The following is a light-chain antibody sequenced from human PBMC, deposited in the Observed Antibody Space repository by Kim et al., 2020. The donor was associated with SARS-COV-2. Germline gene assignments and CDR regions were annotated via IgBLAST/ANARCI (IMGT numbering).Light chain of an antibody. CDR1: QTLEDRDGNTY. V-gene: IGKV2-30*01. J-gene: IGKJ5*01. CDR3: LQGKHGPAT. Sequence: DVVMAQSPLSLPVTLGQPASISCRSSQTLEDRDGNTYLNWFQQRPGQSPTQLIYKVSTREAGVPDRCSGGGSGSDFTLKISKVEAEDVVLSYCLQGKHGPATFGQGTRLEIK. CDR2: KVS.